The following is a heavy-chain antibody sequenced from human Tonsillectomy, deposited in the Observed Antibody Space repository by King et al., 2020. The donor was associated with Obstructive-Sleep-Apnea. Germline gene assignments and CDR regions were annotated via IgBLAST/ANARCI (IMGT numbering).Heavy chain of an antibody. Sequence: VQLVESGGGLVQPGGSLRLSCAASGFTFSSYWMHWVRQAPGKGLVWVSRINSDGSSTSYADSVKGRFTISRDNAKNTLYLQMNSLRAEDTAVYYCARDGVWFGEDWYFDLWGRGTLVTVSS. D-gene: IGHD3-10*01. CDR1: GFTFSSYW. J-gene: IGHJ2*01. CDR3: ARDGVWFGEDWYFDL. V-gene: IGHV3-74*01. CDR2: INSDGSST.